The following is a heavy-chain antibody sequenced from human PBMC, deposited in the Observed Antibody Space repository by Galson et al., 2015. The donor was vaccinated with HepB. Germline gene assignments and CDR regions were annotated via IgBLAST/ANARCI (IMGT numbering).Heavy chain of an antibody. D-gene: IGHD6-6*01. J-gene: IGHJ4*02. CDR2: ITPIFGTA. V-gene: IGHV1-69*13. CDR3: AREGSTAVTNPVDC. CDR1: GGTFSRYT. Sequence: SVKVSCKASGGTFSRYTISWVRQAPGQGLEWMGGITPIFGTANYAQKFQGRVTITADESTSTAYMELSSLRSEDTAVYYCAREGSTAVTNPVDCWGQGTLVTVSS.